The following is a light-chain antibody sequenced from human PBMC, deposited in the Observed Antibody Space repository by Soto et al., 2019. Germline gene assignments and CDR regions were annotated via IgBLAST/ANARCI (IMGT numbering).Light chain of an antibody. J-gene: IGKJ5*01. Sequence: VVLTRSPSTLSFSPWESSTLSFMTSLSVSVYLDWYQQKPGQAPRLLISDASNRATGIPARFSGSGSGTDFTLTISSLEPEDFAVYYCHQRQYWPPITFGQGTRLEIK. V-gene: IGKV3-11*01. CDR3: HQRQYWPPIT. CDR2: DAS. CDR1: LSVSVY.